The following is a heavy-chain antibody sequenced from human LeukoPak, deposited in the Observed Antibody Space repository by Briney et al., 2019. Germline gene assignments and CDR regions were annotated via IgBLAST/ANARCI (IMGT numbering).Heavy chain of an antibody. D-gene: IGHD4-11*01. CDR3: ARAGRVYSNSGMYYFDY. CDR2: ITPSGGST. J-gene: IGHJ4*02. CDR1: GYLFTNFY. V-gene: IGHV1-46*01. Sequence: ASVNVSCKASGYLFTNFYIHWVRQAPGQGLEWIGLITPSGGSTSYAQKFHDRVTMTRDTSTTTVYMEFSSLRSEDTAAYYCARAGRVYSNSGMYYFDYWGQGSLVTVSS.